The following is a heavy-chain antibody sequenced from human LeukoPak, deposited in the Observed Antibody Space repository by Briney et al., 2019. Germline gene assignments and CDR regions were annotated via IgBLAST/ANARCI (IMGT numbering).Heavy chain of an antibody. CDR1: SYTFTSYG. V-gene: IGHV1-46*01. CDR2: INPSGGST. J-gene: IGHJ3*02. CDR3: ARELYSYGPETHAFDI. D-gene: IGHD5-18*01. Sequence: ASVKVSCKASSYTFTSYGIRQAPGQGLEWMGIINPSGGSTSYAQKFQGRVTMTRDTSTSTVYMELSSLRSEDTAVYYCARELYSYGPETHAFDIWGQGTMVTVSS.